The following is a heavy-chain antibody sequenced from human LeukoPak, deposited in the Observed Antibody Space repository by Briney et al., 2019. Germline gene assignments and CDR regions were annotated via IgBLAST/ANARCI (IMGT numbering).Heavy chain of an antibody. V-gene: IGHV5-51*01. J-gene: IGHJ3*02. Sequence: GESLKISCQGSRNSFSSYWIDWVRQMPGKGLEWVGIIYPGDSDTRYSPSFQGQVTISADKSTSTAYLQWSSLKASDTAMYYCARSRGHGYNLGFDIWGQGTMVTVS. CDR2: IYPGDSDT. CDR3: ARSRGHGYNLGFDI. D-gene: IGHD5-24*01. CDR1: RNSFSSYW.